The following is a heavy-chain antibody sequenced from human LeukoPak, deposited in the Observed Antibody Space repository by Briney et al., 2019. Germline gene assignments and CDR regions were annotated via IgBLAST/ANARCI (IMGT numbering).Heavy chain of an antibody. CDR2: IRYDGSNK. J-gene: IGHJ4*02. CDR3: AKVGYCSSTSCYAHYFDY. V-gene: IGHV3-30*02. CDR1: GFTFSSYG. D-gene: IGHD2-2*03. Sequence: PGGSLRLSCAASGFTFSSYGMHWVRQAPGKGLEWVAFIRYDGSNKYYADSVKGRFTISRDNSKNTLYLQMNSLRAKDTAVYYCAKVGYCSSTSCYAHYFDYWGQGTLVTVSS.